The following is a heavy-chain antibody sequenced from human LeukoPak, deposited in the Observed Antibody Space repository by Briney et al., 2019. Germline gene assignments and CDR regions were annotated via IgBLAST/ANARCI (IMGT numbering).Heavy chain of an antibody. J-gene: IGHJ6*04. Sequence: GMSLRLSWAAAGFTFSNYDMRWVSQAAGKGREWVAVISYEGSNKYYPASVKGRFTISRDNSKNTLFLQMNSLRAEDTAVYYCAKTLLGYGASLWYGMDVWGKGTTVTVSS. CDR1: GFTFSNYD. V-gene: IGHV3-30*18. CDR2: ISYEGSNK. D-gene: IGHD4-17*01. CDR3: AKTLLGYGASLWYGMDV.